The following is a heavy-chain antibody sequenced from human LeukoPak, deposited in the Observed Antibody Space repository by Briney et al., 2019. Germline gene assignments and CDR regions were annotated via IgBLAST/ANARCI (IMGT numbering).Heavy chain of an antibody. Sequence: VASVKVSCKASGGTFSSYAISWVRQAPGQGLEWMGGIIPIFGTANYAQKFQGRVTITTDESTSTAYMELSSLRSEDTAVYYCARGPYDYRYFRYLNNWFEPLGQGTLVTVSS. J-gene: IGHJ5*02. CDR3: ARGPYDYRYFRYLNNWFEP. D-gene: IGHD4-11*01. V-gene: IGHV1-69*05. CDR2: IIPIFGTA. CDR1: GGTFSSYA.